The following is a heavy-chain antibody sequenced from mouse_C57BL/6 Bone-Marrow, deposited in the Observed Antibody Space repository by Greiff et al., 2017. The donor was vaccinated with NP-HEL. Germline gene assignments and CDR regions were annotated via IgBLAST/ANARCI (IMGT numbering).Heavy chain of an antibody. D-gene: IGHD1-3*01. Sequence: QVQLQQPGAELVRPGTSVKLSCKASGYTFTSYWMHWVKQRPGQGLEWIGVIDPSDSYTNYNQKFKGKATLTVDTSSSTADMQLSSLTSEDSAVYYWARAPPPSAGVHWYFDVWGTGTTVTVSS. CDR1: GYTFTSYW. CDR3: ARAPPPSAGVHWYFDV. CDR2: IDPSDSYT. J-gene: IGHJ1*03. V-gene: IGHV1-59*01.